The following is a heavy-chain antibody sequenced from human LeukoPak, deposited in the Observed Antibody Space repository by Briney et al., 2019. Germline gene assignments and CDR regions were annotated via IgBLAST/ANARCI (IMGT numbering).Heavy chain of an antibody. D-gene: IGHD1-1*01. CDR2: IYTSGST. J-gene: IGHJ6*02. Sequence: PSETLSLTCTVSGGSISSYYWSWIRQPAGKGLEWLGRIYTSGSTNYNPSLKSRVTMSVDTSKNQFSLKLSSVTAADTAVYYCARDGTGTTSFDYYYGMDVWGQGTTVTVSS. CDR1: GGSISSYY. CDR3: ARDGTGTTSFDYYYGMDV. V-gene: IGHV4-4*07.